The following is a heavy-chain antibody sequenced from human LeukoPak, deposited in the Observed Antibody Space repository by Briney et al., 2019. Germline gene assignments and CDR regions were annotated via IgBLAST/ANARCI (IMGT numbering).Heavy chain of an antibody. Sequence: KASETLSLTCTVSGGSISSGSHHWGWFRQSPGKGLEWIGSIYDSRTIYYNPSLNSRVTISAVTSKNQFSLQLNSVTAADTAVYYCARHDGRSGGTMGALDSRGQGSLVTVSS. D-gene: IGHD4-23*01. J-gene: IGHJ4*02. V-gene: IGHV4-39*01. CDR3: ARHDGRSGGTMGALDS. CDR2: IYDSRTI. CDR1: GGSISSGSHH.